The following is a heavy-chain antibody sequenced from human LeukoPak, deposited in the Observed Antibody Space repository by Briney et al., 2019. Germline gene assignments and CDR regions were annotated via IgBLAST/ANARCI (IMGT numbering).Heavy chain of an antibody. D-gene: IGHD6-13*01. CDR3: ARDHAASWAIDY. Sequence: GGSLRLSCAASGFIFSSYWLSWVRQAPGKGLEWVANIKQDGNEKYYVDSVKGRFTISRDNAKNSLYLQMNSLRTEDTAVYYCARDHAASWAIDYWGQGTLVTVSS. V-gene: IGHV3-7*01. CDR1: GFIFSSYW. CDR2: IKQDGNEK. J-gene: IGHJ4*02.